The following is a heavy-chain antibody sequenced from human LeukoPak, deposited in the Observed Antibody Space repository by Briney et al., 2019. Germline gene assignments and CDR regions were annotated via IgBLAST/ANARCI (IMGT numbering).Heavy chain of an antibody. V-gene: IGHV1-24*01. CDR2: FDPEDGKT. CDR1: GYTLTELS. Sequence: ASVKVSCKVSGYTLTELSMRWVRQAPGKGLEWMGGFDPEDGKTIYAQKFQGRVTMTKDTSTDTAYMELSSLRSEDTAVYYCATVNYYYDSSGYHDYWGQGTLVTVSS. D-gene: IGHD3-22*01. CDR3: ATVNYYYDSSGYHDY. J-gene: IGHJ4*02.